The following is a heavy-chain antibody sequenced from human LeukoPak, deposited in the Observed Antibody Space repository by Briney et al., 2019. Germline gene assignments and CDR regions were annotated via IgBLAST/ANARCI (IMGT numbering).Heavy chain of an antibody. CDR3: ARQPGKTVVAYYYYGMDV. J-gene: IGHJ6*02. V-gene: IGHV5-51*07. Sequence: PGASLKISCKGSGYSFTSYWIGWVHQMPGKGLEWIGFIYPGDSDTRYSPSFQGQVTISADKSISTAYLQWSSLKASDTAMYYCARQPGKTVVAYYYYGMDVWGQGTTVTVSS. D-gene: IGHD2-15*01. CDR2: IYPGDSDT. CDR1: GYSFTSYW.